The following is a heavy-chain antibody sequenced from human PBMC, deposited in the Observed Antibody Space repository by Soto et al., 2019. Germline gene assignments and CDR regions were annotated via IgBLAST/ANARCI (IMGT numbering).Heavy chain of an antibody. CDR1: GFTFSSYS. D-gene: IGHD6-13*01. V-gene: IGHV3-48*04. Sequence: EVQLVESGGGLVQPGGSLRLSCAASGFTFSSYSMNWVRQAPGKGLEWVSYISSSGSTIYYADSVKGRFTISRDNAKNSLYLQMNSLRAEDTAVYYCARELAAAGSFDYWGQGTLVTVSS. CDR2: ISSSGSTI. CDR3: ARELAAAGSFDY. J-gene: IGHJ4*02.